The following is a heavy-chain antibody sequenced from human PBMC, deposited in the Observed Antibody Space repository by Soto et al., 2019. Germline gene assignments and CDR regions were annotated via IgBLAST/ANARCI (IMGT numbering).Heavy chain of an antibody. D-gene: IGHD4-17*01. J-gene: IGHJ6*02. CDR2: IYHSGST. CDR1: GGSISSGGYS. CDR3: ARGHYGDYGYGMDV. Sequence: QLQLQESGSGLVKPSQTLSLTCAVSGGSISSGGYSWSWIRQPPGKGLEWIGYIYHSGSTYYKPSRKSRVTISVDSSKNQFSLKLSSVTAADTAVYYCARGHYGDYGYGMDVWGQGTTVTVSS. V-gene: IGHV4-30-2*01.